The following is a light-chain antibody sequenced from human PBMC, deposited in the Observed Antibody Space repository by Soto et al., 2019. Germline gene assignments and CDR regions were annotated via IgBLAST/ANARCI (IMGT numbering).Light chain of an antibody. V-gene: IGLV1-44*01. J-gene: IGLJ2*01. CDR2: SND. CDR3: ATWDDGVKGVL. CDR1: SSNIESHS. Sequence: QSVLIQPPSMSGTPGQRVSISCSGSSSNIESHSVDWYQHFPGTAPKLLINSNDQRPSGIPDRFSGSKSGTSASLAISGLQSENEADYYCATWDDGVKGVLFGGGTKLTVL.